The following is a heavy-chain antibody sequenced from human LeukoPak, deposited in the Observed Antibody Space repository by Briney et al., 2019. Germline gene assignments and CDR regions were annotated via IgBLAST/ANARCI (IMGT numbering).Heavy chain of an antibody. CDR1: GYTFTSYD. D-gene: IGHD6-13*01. CDR3: ARESSSWSLPFDY. Sequence: ASVKVSCKASGYTFTSYDINWVRQATGQGLEWMGWMNPNSGNTGYAQKLQGRVTMTTDTSTSTAYMELRSLRSDDTAVYYCARESSSWSLPFDYWGQGTLVTVSS. J-gene: IGHJ4*02. CDR2: MNPNSGNT. V-gene: IGHV1-8*01.